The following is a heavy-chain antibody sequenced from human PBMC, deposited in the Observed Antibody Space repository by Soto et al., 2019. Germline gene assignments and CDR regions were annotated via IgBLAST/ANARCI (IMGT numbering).Heavy chain of an antibody. J-gene: IGHJ6*03. D-gene: IGHD2-2*01. V-gene: IGHV3-15*07. CDR2: IKSKTDGGTT. CDR3: ARCKPVPYCSSTSCTYYYYYYYMDV. CDR1: GFTFSNAW. Sequence: PGGSLRLSCAASGFTFSNAWMNWVRQAPGKGLEWVGRIKSKTDGGTTDYAAPVKGRFTISRDDSKNTLYLQMNSLRAEDTAVYYCARCKPVPYCSSTSCTYYYYYYYMDVWGKGTTVTVSS.